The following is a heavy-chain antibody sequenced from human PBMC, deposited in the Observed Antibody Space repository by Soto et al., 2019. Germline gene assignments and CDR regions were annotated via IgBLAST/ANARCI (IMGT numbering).Heavy chain of an antibody. Sequence: GESLKISCKGSGYSFTSYWIGWVRQMPGKGLEWMGIIYPGDSDTRYSPSFQGQVTISADKSISTAYLQWSSLKASDTAMYYCARLQAEAGDIDLTLAEWGKGNMVTVSS. J-gene: IGHJ4*02. CDR3: ARLQAEAGDIDLTLAE. V-gene: IGHV5-51*01. CDR2: IYPGDSDT. D-gene: IGHD6-13*01. CDR1: GYSFTSYW.